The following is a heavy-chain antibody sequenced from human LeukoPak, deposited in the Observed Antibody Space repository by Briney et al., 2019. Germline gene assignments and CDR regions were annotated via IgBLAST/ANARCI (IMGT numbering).Heavy chain of an antibody. D-gene: IGHD2-2*02. CDR2: IYYSGST. CDR3: ARDSIPRSYWYFDL. V-gene: IGHV4-61*01. Sequence: SETLSLTCTVSGGSVSSGSYYWSWIRQPPGKGLEWIGYIYYSGSTNYNPSLKSRVTISLDTSKNQFSLKLSSVTAADTAVYYDARDSIPRSYWYFDLWGRGTLVTVSS. CDR1: GGSVSSGSYY. J-gene: IGHJ2*01.